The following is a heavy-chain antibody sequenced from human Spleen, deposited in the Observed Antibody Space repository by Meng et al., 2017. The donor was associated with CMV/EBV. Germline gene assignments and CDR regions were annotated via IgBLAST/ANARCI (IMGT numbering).Heavy chain of an antibody. CDR1: GGPLSGYY. CDR3: AGIVGATN. CDR2: INHSGST. Sequence: SETLSLTCAVYGGPLSGYYWSWIRQPPGKGLEWIGEINHSGSTNYNPSLKSRVTISVDTSKNQFSLKLSSVTAADTAVYYCAGIVGATNWGQGTLVTVSS. J-gene: IGHJ4*02. V-gene: IGHV4-34*01. D-gene: IGHD1-26*01.